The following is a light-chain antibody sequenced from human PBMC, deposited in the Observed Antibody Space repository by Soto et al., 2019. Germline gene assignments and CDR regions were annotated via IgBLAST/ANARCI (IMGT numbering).Light chain of an antibody. J-gene: IGLJ2*01. V-gene: IGLV3-21*02. CDR1: NIGSKS. CDR3: QVWDSTSDHPV. Sequence: SDVLTQPPSVSVAPGQTARMTCGGNNIGSKSVHWYQQKAGQAPVLVVYDDSDRPSGIPERISGSNSGNTATLTISRVEAGDEADYYCQVWDSTSDHPVFGGGTKLTVL. CDR2: DDS.